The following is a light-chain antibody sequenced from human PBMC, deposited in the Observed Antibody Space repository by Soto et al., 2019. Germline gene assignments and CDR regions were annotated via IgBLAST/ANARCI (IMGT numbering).Light chain of an antibody. CDR3: HQYYNFPFT. Sequence: EIVLTQSPGTLSLSPGERATLSCRASQSVPSNSLAWYRHKPGQAPRLLIYGASSRATGVPDRVSGSGSGTGFTLTINRLEPEDFAVYYCHQYYNFPFTFGQGTKLEIK. CDR2: GAS. J-gene: IGKJ2*01. CDR1: QSVPSNS. V-gene: IGKV3-20*01.